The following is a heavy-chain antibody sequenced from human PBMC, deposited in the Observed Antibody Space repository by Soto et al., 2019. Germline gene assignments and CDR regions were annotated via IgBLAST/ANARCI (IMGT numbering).Heavy chain of an antibody. J-gene: IGHJ3*02. V-gene: IGHV3-33*01. Sequence: QVQLVESGGGVVQPGRSLRLSCIASGFTFSNYGMHWVRQAPGNWRHWVALIWLDGSKKIYADSVKGRFTISRDNSKDTLYLQMNSLRADDTAVYYCATEENWANACDIWGQGTMVTVSS. CDR2: IWLDGSKK. D-gene: IGHD3-16*01. CDR3: ATEENWANACDI. CDR1: GFTFSNYG.